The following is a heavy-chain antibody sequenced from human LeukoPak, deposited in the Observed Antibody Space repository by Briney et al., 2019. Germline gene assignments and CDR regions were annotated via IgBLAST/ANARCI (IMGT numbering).Heavy chain of an antibody. V-gene: IGHV1-2*02. CDR2: INPNSGGT. J-gene: IGHJ4*02. CDR3: ARSRSPLDY. CDR1: GYTFTGYY. Sequence: ASVNVSYKASGYTFTGYYMLWVRQAPAQGLEWMGWINPNSGGTNYAQKFQGRVTMTRDTSISTAYMELSRLRSDDTAVYYCARSRSPLDYWGQGTLVTVSS.